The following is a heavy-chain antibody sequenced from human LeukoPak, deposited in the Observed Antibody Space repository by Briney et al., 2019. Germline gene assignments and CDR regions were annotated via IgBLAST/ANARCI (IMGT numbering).Heavy chain of an antibody. CDR2: ISGRGGST. D-gene: IGHD6-13*01. J-gene: IGHJ4*02. CDR1: GFTFSSYA. Sequence: GGSLGLSCAASGFTFSSYAMSWVRQAPGKGLEWVSAISGRGGSTYYADSVKGRFTISRDNSKNTLYLQMNSLRAEDTAVYYCAKDLGEQQLVLSDYWGQGTLVTVSS. CDR3: AKDLGEQQLVLSDY. V-gene: IGHV3-23*01.